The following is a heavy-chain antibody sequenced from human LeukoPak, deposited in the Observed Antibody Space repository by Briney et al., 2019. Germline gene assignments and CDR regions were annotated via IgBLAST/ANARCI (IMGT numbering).Heavy chain of an antibody. CDR3: AVDIVVVPAASG. V-gene: IGHV3-21*01. D-gene: IGHD2-2*01. CDR2: ISSSSSYI. J-gene: IGHJ4*02. Sequence: KPGRSLRLSCAASGFTFRSYGMHWVRQAPGKGLEWVSSISSSSSYIYYADSVKGRFTISRDNAKNSLYLQMNSLRAEDTAVYYCAVDIVVVPAASGWGQGTLVTVSS. CDR1: GFTFRSYG.